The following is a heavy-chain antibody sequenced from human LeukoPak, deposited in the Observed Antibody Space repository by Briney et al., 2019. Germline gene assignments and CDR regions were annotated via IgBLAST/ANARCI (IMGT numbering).Heavy chain of an antibody. V-gene: IGHV1-18*01. CDR1: GGTFSSYA. CDR2: ISAYNGNT. CDR3: ARLVGATTIDYYYGMDV. Sequence: ASVKVSCKASGGTFSSYAISWVRQAPGQGLEWMGWISAYNGNTNYAQKLQGRVTMTTDTSTSTAYMELRSLRSDDTAVYYCARLVGATTIDYYYGMDVWGQGTTVTVSS. J-gene: IGHJ6*02. D-gene: IGHD1-26*01.